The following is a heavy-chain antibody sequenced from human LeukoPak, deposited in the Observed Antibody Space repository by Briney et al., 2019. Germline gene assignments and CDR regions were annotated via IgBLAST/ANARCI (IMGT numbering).Heavy chain of an antibody. J-gene: IGHJ4*02. CDR1: GFSLSTPGVD. Sequence: KLSGPTLVNPTQTLTLTCTFSGFSLSTPGVDVGWIRQPPGEALEWLSLIYWDDDKRYSPSLKSRLTITKDTSKNQVVLTMTNMDPVDTATYYCARSHVSGAHDYWGQGTLVTVSS. CDR3: ARSHVSGAHDY. V-gene: IGHV2-5*02. CDR2: IYWDDDK. D-gene: IGHD1-26*01.